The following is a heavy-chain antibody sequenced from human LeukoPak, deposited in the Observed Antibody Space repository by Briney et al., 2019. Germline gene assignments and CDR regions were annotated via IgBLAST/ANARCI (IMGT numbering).Heavy chain of an antibody. Sequence: SETLSLTCAVYGGSFSGYYWSWIRQPPGRGLEWIGEINHSGSTNYNPSLKSRVTISVDTSKNQFSLKLSSVTAADTAVYYCAREVEMATSTEFQNFDYWGQGTLVTVSS. D-gene: IGHD5-24*01. CDR1: GGSFSGYY. CDR3: AREVEMATSTEFQNFDY. V-gene: IGHV4-34*01. J-gene: IGHJ4*02. CDR2: INHSGST.